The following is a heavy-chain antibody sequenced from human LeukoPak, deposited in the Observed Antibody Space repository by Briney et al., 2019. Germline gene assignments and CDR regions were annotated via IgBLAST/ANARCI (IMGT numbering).Heavy chain of an antibody. CDR3: TTDRDCTNGVCYPLDY. D-gene: IGHD2-8*01. Sequence: PGGSLRLSCAASGFTFSNAWMSWDRQAPGKGLEWVGRIKSKTDGGTTDYAAPVKGRFTISRDDSKNTLYLQMNSLKTEDTAVYYCTTDRDCTNGVCYPLDYWGRGTLVTVSS. CDR2: IKSKTDGGTT. CDR1: GFTFSNAW. V-gene: IGHV3-15*01. J-gene: IGHJ4*02.